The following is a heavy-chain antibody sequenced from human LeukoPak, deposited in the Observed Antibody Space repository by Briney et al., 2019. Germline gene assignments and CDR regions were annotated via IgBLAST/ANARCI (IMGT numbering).Heavy chain of an antibody. D-gene: IGHD3-22*01. Sequence: ASVKVSCKASGYTFTSYDINWVRQATGQGLEWMGWMNPDSGNTGYAQKFKGRVTMTRNTSISTAYMELSSLRSEDTAVYYCARVSRSLQTYYYDSSGYYGYAFDIWGQGTMVTVSS. CDR2: MNPDSGNT. CDR3: ARVSRSLQTYYYDSSGYYGYAFDI. V-gene: IGHV1-8*01. CDR1: GYTFTSYD. J-gene: IGHJ3*02.